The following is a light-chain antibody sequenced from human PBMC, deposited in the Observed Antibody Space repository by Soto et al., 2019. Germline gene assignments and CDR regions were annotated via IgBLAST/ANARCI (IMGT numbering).Light chain of an antibody. V-gene: IGKV3-20*01. CDR1: QSVSSSY. J-gene: IGKJ1*01. CDR2: GAS. CDR3: QQYGSSPWT. Sequence: EIVVTQSPGTLSLSPGERATLSCRASQSVSSSYLAWYQQKPGQAPRLLIYGASSRATGIPDRFSGSGSGTDFTLTISRLEPEDFAVYYCQQYGSSPWTFGQGTKVDI.